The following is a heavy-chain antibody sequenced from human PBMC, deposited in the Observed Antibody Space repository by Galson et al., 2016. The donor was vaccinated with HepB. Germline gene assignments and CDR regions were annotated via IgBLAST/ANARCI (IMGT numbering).Heavy chain of an antibody. CDR2: TSGLVDST. V-gene: IGHV3-23*01. D-gene: IGHD4-11*01. CDR1: GFSFSSYA. Sequence: SLRLSCAASGFSFSSYAMNWVRQAPGKGLEWVSFTSGLVDSTYYSDSVKGRFTIYRDNSKNTLFLQMNNLGVEDTAVYYCAKASGYSNAWFTYWGQGTLVTVSS. J-gene: IGHJ4*02. CDR3: AKASGYSNAWFTY.